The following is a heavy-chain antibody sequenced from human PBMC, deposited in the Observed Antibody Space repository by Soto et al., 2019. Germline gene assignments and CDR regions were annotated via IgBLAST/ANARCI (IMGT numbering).Heavy chain of an antibody. CDR2: ISSNGNT. J-gene: IGHJ4*02. V-gene: IGHV4-4*07. CDR3: AREVWVAGLLYYFDF. D-gene: IGHD6-19*01. Sequence: SETLSLTCTVSDGSISGNFLTCIRQPAGKGLEWIGRISSNGNTDYNPSLKSRVTMSIDTSKNHFSLDLISVTASDTAIYYCAREVWVAGLLYYFDFWGQGTLVTVSS. CDR1: DGSISGNF.